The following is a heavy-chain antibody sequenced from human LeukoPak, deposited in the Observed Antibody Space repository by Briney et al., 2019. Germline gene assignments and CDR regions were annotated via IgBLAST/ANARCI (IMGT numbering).Heavy chain of an antibody. CDR1: GGSISSSHW. D-gene: IGHD1-14*01. J-gene: IGHJ4*02. CDR2: IYHRGTT. CDR3: ARDSISRAYRFDS. Sequence: SGTLSLTCAVSGGSISSSHWWSWVRQPPGKGLEYIGEIYHRGTTNYNPSLKSRVTISVDKSKNQFSLKLSSVTAADTAVYYCARDSISRAYRFDSWGQGTLVTVSS. V-gene: IGHV4-4*02.